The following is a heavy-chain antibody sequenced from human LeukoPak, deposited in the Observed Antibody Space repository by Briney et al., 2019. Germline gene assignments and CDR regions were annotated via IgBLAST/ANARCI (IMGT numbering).Heavy chain of an antibody. Sequence: GTSLRLSCAASGFIFSTFAMYWVRQAPGKGLEWVAAISYDGSIEYYADSVKGRFTISRDNSKNTLFLQMNSLGVEDTAVYSCARGSPPDYWGLGTLVTVSS. CDR1: GFIFSTFA. CDR3: ARGSPPDY. J-gene: IGHJ4*02. V-gene: IGHV3-30-3*01. CDR2: ISYDGSIE.